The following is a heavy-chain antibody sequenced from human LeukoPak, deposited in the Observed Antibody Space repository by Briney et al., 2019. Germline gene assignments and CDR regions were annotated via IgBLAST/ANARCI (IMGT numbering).Heavy chain of an antibody. CDR1: GYTFTGYY. D-gene: IGHD3-22*01. CDR3: ARGTRYYYDSSGYRVFGY. CDR2: INPNSGGT. V-gene: IGHV1-2*02. Sequence: ASVKVSCKASGYTFTGYYMHWVRQALGQGLEWMGWINPNSGGTNYAQKFQGRVTMTRDTSISTAYMELSRLRSDDTAVYYCARGTRYYYDSSGYRVFGYWGQGTLVTVSS. J-gene: IGHJ4*02.